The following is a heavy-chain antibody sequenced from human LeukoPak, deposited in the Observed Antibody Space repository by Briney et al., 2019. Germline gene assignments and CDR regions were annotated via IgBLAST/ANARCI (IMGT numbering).Heavy chain of an antibody. CDR2: ISHSSSYI. Sequence: GGSLRLSCVASDFTFSSYSMNWVRQAPGKGLEWVSSISHSSSYIYYADSVKGRFTISRDNAKNSLYLQMNSLSAEDTGVYYCAREMGSSSYVLDVWGQGTMVTVSS. CDR1: DFTFSSYS. J-gene: IGHJ3*01. V-gene: IGHV3-21*01. D-gene: IGHD2-2*01. CDR3: AREMGSSSYVLDV.